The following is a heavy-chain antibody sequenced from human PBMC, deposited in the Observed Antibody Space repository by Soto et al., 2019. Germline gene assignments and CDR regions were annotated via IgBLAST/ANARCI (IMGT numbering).Heavy chain of an antibody. J-gene: IGHJ4*02. CDR2: MKQDGSEK. Sequence: EVQLVESGGGLVQPGGSLRLSCAASGFTFSSYWMSWVRQAPGKGLEWVANMKQDGSEKYYVDSVKGRFTISRDNAKNSLYLQMNSLRAEDTAVYYCAREGSGYYIEYWGQGTLVTVSS. CDR3: AREGSGYYIEY. D-gene: IGHD3-22*01. V-gene: IGHV3-7*01. CDR1: GFTFSSYW.